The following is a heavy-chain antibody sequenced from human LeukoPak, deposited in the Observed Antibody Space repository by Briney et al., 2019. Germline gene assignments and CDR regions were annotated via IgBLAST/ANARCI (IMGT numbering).Heavy chain of an antibody. CDR2: IYYSGST. D-gene: IGHD3-16*01. CDR3: ATYTEDYSGPAFAP. J-gene: IGHJ5*02. Sequence: KPSETLSLTCTVSGGSISSYYWSWIRQPPGKGLEWIGYIYYSGSTNYNPSLKSRVTISVDTSKNQFSLKLSSVTAADTAVYYCATYTEDYSGPAFAPWGQGTLVIVSS. CDR1: GGSISSYY. V-gene: IGHV4-59*01.